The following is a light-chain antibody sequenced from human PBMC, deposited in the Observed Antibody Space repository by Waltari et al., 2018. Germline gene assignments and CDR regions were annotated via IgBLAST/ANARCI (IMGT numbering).Light chain of an antibody. CDR2: WAS. CDR1: QSVLYTSNYNNY. Sequence: DIVMTQSPDSLSVSLGERATINCKSSQSVLYTSNYNNYLAWYQQKPGQPPKLLLYWASTREAGVPDRFSGSGSGTDFTLSISTLQAEDVAVYYCQQYYSAPYTFGQGTRLEIK. V-gene: IGKV4-1*01. J-gene: IGKJ2*01. CDR3: QQYYSAPYT.